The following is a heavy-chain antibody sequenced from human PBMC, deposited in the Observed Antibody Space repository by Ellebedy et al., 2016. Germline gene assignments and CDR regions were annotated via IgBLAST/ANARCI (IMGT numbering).Heavy chain of an antibody. CDR2: IYYSGST. V-gene: IGHV4-61*01. D-gene: IGHD3-10*01. CDR3: AREFRYYYGSGSPNWFDP. J-gene: IGHJ5*02. CDR1: GGSVSSGSYY. Sequence: SETLSLXCTVSGGSVSSGSYYWSWIRQPPGKGLEWIGYIYYSGSTNYNPSLKSRVTISVDTSKNQFSLKLSSVTAADTAVYYCAREFRYYYGSGSPNWFDPWGQGTLVTVSS.